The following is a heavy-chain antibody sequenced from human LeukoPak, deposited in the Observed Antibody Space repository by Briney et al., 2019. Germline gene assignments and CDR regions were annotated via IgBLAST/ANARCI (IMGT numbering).Heavy chain of an antibody. D-gene: IGHD4-11*01. CDR3: ARDPPKDSYYFDY. J-gene: IGHJ4*02. CDR1: GFTFSSYV. V-gene: IGHV3-30-3*01. Sequence: PGGSLRLSCAASGFTFSSYVMHWVRRAPGKGLEWVAVISYDGSNKYYADSVKGRFTISRDNSKNTLYLQMNSLRAEDTAVYYCARDPPKDSYYFDYWGQGTLVTVSS. CDR2: ISYDGSNK.